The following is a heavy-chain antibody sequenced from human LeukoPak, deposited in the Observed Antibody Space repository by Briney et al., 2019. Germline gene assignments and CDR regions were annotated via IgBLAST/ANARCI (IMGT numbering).Heavy chain of an antibody. D-gene: IGHD4-17*01. V-gene: IGHV4-59*11. J-gene: IGHJ3*02. CDR2: ISYIGRT. Sequence: SETLSLTCAVSDDSFSSHYWTWIRQPPGKGLEWIGYISYIGRTNYNPSLKRRVTISIDTSKNQFSLKLTSVTAADTAVYYCARDLVTVTKGFDIWGQGTMVSVSS. CDR1: DDSFSSHY. CDR3: ARDLVTVTKGFDI.